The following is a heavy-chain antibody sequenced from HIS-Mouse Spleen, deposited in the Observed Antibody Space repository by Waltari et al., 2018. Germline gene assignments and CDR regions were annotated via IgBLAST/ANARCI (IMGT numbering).Heavy chain of an antibody. J-gene: IGHJ4*02. CDR3: AKDKHHAFDY. Sequence: VQLVESGGGVVQPGRSLRLACAASGFTFSSYGMHWVRPAPGKGLEWVAVISYDGSNKYYADSVKGRFTISRDNSKNTLYLQMNSLRAEDTAVYYCAKDKHHAFDYWGQGTLVTVSS. V-gene: IGHV3-30*18. CDR2: ISYDGSNK. CDR1: GFTFSSYG.